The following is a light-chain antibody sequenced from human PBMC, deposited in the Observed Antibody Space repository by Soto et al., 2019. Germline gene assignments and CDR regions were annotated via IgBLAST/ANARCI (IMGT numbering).Light chain of an antibody. CDR1: QSISSSY. CDR3: QHYGTSPFT. Sequence: EIVLTQSPGTLSLSPGETATLSFSASQSISSSYLAGYQQKPGQAPRLLIYGPSNRATGIPDRFSGSGSGTDFTLTISSLEPEDFAVYFCQHYGTSPFTFGQGTRLEIK. V-gene: IGKV3-20*01. CDR2: GPS. J-gene: IGKJ5*01.